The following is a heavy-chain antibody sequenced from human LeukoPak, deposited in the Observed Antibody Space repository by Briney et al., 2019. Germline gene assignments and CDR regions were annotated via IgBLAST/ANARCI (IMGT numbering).Heavy chain of an antibody. CDR3: ARVYGDYGWVFDY. Sequence: PSETLSLTCTVSGGSVSSGSYYWSWNRQPPGKGLEWVGYIYYSGSTNYNPSLKSRVTISVDTSTNQFSLKLSSVTAADTAVYYCARVYGDYGWVFDYRGQGTLVTVSS. V-gene: IGHV4-61*01. J-gene: IGHJ4*02. D-gene: IGHD4-17*01. CDR2: IYYSGST. CDR1: GGSVSSGSYY.